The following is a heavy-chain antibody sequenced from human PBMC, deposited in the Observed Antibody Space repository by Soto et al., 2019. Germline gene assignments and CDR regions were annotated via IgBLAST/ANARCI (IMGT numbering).Heavy chain of an antibody. J-gene: IGHJ4*02. Sequence: PGVSLGLSGAASGFTFRSYAMSWVRQAPGKGLEWVSAISGSGGSTYYADSVKGRFTISRDNSKNTLYLQMNSLRAEDTAVYYCAKESHLYYYDSSGYSQYYFDYWGQGTLVTVSS. D-gene: IGHD3-22*01. CDR1: GFTFRSYA. V-gene: IGHV3-23*01. CDR3: AKESHLYYYDSSGYSQYYFDY. CDR2: ISGSGGST.